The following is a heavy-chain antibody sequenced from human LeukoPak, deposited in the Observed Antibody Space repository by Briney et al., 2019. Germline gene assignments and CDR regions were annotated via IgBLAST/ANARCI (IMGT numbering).Heavy chain of an antibody. CDR1: GFNFSSYS. CDR3: ARESSGYFY. CDR2: ISSSSSFR. D-gene: IGHD3-22*01. V-gene: IGHV3-21*01. J-gene: IGHJ4*02. Sequence: PGGSLRLSCAASGFNFSSYSMNWVRQAPGKGLEWVSSISSSSSFRYYADSVKGRLTISRDNAKNSLYLQMNSLRAEDTAVYYWARESSGYFYWGQGTLVTVSS.